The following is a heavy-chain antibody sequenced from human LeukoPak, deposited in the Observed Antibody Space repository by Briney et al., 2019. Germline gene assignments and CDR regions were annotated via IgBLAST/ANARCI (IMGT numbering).Heavy chain of an antibody. CDR3: ARDLIAVRPNWFDP. V-gene: IGHV1-18*01. CDR1: GYTFTTCG. CDR2: ISAYNGNT. Sequence: ASVKVSCKASGYTFTTCGISWVRQAPGQGLEWMGWISAYNGNTNYAQKLQGRVTMTTDASTSTAYMELRSLRYDDTAVYYCARDLIAVRPNWFDPWGQGTLVTVSS. D-gene: IGHD6-6*01. J-gene: IGHJ5*02.